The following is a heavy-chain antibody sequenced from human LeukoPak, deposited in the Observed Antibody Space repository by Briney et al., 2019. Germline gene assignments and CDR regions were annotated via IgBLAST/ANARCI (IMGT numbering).Heavy chain of an antibody. V-gene: IGHV4-59*08. CDR1: GGSISSYY. Sequence: PSETLSLTCTVSGGSISSYYWSWIRQPPGKGLEWIGYIYYSGSTNYNPSLKSRVTISVDTSKNQFSLKLSSVTAADTAVYYCARLGYDSSGYYPFDYWGQGTLVTVSS. CDR3: ARLGYDSSGYYPFDY. J-gene: IGHJ4*02. CDR2: IYYSGST. D-gene: IGHD3-22*01.